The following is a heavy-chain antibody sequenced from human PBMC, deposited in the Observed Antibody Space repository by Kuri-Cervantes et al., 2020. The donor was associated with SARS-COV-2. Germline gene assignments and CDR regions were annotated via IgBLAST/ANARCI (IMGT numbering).Heavy chain of an antibody. CDR3: ARDRTFCSRASCSRFDY. D-gene: IGHD2-2*01. V-gene: IGHV1-3*01. CDR2: ITAGNGDT. J-gene: IGHJ4*02. Sequence: ASVKVSCKASGDTFTDYAIHWVRRAPGQRLERMGWITAGNGDTRYSQKFRGRVTITRDTSESTAYMDLSSLRSEDTALYYCARDRTFCSRASCSRFDYWGQGTMVTVSS. CDR1: GDTFTDYA.